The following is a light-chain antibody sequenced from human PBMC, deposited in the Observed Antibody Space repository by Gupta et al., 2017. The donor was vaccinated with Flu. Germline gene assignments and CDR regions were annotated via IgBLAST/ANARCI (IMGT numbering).Light chain of an antibody. CDR2: GNN. Sequence: SVLAQPPPASGTPGQRVTISCSGSSQNIGSNTVHWYQQVPGYAPNLLIYGNNKRHSGVPDRFSGSKSGTSAALAINGLQAEDEADYYCEAWEDSLNGQYVFGTGTKLTVL. J-gene: IGLJ1*01. CDR3: EAWEDSLNGQYV. CDR1: SQNIGSNT. V-gene: IGLV1-44*01.